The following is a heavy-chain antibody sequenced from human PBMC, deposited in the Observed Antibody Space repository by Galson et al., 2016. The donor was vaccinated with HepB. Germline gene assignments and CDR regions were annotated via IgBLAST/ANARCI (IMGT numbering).Heavy chain of an antibody. J-gene: IGHJ4*02. V-gene: IGHV1-8*01. CDR2: MTPNNGDT. CDR1: RYPFTNYE. Sequence: SVKVSCKASRYPFTNYEIHWVRQTTGHGLEWMGWMTPNNGDTGYAPKFQGRVTMTRDTSISTAYLELSSLRSDDSAVYYCVRGRNMGNSGGYAYWGQGSLVTVSS. CDR3: VRGRNMGNSGGYAY. D-gene: IGHD2-15*01.